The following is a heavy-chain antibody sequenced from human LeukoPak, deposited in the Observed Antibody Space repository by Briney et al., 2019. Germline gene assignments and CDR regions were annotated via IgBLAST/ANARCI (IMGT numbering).Heavy chain of an antibody. J-gene: IGHJ6*02. Sequence: GESLKISCKGSGYIFRSYCIGWVGQMPGKGLEWMGIIYPGDSDTRYSPSFQGQVTISVDKSISTAYLQWSSLKASDTAMYYCARSGGSYLPRYVDVCGQGTTVTVSS. CDR3: ARSGGSYLPRYVDV. CDR1: GYIFRSYC. V-gene: IGHV5-51*01. D-gene: IGHD1-26*01. CDR2: IYPGDSDT.